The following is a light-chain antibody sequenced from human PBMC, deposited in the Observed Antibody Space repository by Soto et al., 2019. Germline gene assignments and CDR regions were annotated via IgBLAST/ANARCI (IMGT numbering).Light chain of an antibody. Sequence: EIVLTQSPATLSLSPGERATLSCRASRSFASSYLAWYQHKPGQAPRLLIYAASSRATGIPDGFIGSGSGTDFTLTISRLEPDDSAVYYWHHYDSSPPYTVGQGTKVDIK. V-gene: IGKV3-20*01. CDR1: RSFASSY. J-gene: IGKJ2*01. CDR2: AAS. CDR3: HHYDSSPPYT.